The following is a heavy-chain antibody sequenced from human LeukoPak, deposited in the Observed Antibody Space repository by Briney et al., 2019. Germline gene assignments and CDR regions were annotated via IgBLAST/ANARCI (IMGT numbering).Heavy chain of an antibody. CDR2: INPNSGGT. Sequence: ASVKVSCKASGYTFTRYYMDWVRQAPGKGLGWVGWINPNSGGTNYAQKFQGRVTMTRDTSISTAYMELSRLRSDDTAVYYCARDYGDYSGYFDYWGQGTLVTVSS. D-gene: IGHD4-17*01. CDR1: GYTFTRYY. CDR3: ARDYGDYSGYFDY. V-gene: IGHV1-2*02. J-gene: IGHJ4*02.